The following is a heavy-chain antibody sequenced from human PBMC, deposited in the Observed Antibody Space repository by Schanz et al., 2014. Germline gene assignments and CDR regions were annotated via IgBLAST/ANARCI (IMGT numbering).Heavy chain of an antibody. CDR2: INPNSGGT. V-gene: IGHV1-2*06. CDR3: AREGTVIRGLSGWFDP. CDR1: GNIFTNYY. Sequence: QVQLVQSGAEVKRPGASAKVTCKASGNIFTNYYIHWVRQAPGQGLEYMGRINPNSGGTNFAQKFQGRVTMTRDPSISTGYMELSRLRSDDTAVYYCAREGTVIRGLSGWFDPWGQGTLVTVSS. D-gene: IGHD3-10*01. J-gene: IGHJ5*02.